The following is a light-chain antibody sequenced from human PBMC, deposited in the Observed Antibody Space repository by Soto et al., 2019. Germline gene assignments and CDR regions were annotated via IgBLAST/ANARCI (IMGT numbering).Light chain of an antibody. V-gene: IGKV1-33*01. J-gene: IGKJ5*01. CDR1: QDIANY. Sequence: DIQVTQSPSSLSASVGDRVTITCQASQDIANYLNWYQQKAGKAPKLLIYGASNLETGVPSRFSGSGSGTDFTFTISSLQAEDIATYFCQQYDSVFTFGQGTRLEIK. CDR2: GAS. CDR3: QQYDSVFT.